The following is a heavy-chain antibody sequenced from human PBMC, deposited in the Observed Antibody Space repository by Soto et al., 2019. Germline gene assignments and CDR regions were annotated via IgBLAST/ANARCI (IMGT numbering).Heavy chain of an antibody. CDR2: TYHSGNP. D-gene: IGHD4-17*01. Sequence: QLQLQESGSRLVKSSETLSLTCDVSGDTISTGGYTWAWIRQPPGKVLEWIGPTYHSGNPYYNPSPKSRVIISVDRPKNQFSLKVRSVIAADTAVYYWARETYGDYVVYFDPWGQVIQVTVSS. CDR3: ARETYGDYVVYFDP. CDR1: GDTISTGGYT. J-gene: IGHJ5*02. V-gene: IGHV4-30-2*01.